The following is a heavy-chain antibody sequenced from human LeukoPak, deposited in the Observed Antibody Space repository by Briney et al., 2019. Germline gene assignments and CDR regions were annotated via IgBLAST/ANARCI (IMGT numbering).Heavy chain of an antibody. CDR1: GFTFSSYG. CDR2: ISYDGSNK. J-gene: IGHJ2*01. CDR3: AKNRDRGVPTYYYDSSGSSHFDL. V-gene: IGHV3-30*18. D-gene: IGHD3-22*01. Sequence: PGGSLRLSCAASGFTFSSYGMHWVRQAPGKGLEWVAVISYDGSNKYYADSVKGRFTISRDNSKNTLYLQMNSLRAEDTAVYYRAKNRDRGVPTYYYDSSGSSHFDLWGRGTLVTVSS.